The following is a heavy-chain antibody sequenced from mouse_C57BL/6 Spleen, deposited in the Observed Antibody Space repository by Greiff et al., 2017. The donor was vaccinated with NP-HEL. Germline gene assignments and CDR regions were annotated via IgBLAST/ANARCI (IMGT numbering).Heavy chain of an antibody. CDR2: IYPRSGNT. J-gene: IGHJ3*01. Sequence: QVQLQQSGAELARPGASVKLSCKASGYTFTSYGISWVKQRTGQGLEWIGEIYPRSGNTYYNEKFKGKATLTADTSSSTAYMELSSLTSEDSAVYDGARSCYDGRALFAYWGQGTPVTVSA. CDR3: ARSCYDGRALFAY. CDR1: GYTFTSYG. D-gene: IGHD2-3*01. V-gene: IGHV1-81*01.